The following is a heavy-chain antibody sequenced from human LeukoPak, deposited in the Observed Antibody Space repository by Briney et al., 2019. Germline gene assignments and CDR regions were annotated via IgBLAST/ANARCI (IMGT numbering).Heavy chain of an antibody. CDR1: ARSISSYY. V-gene: IGHV4-59*01. D-gene: IGHD2-21*01. CDR3: AREMWPDGMDV. Sequence: SETLSLTWTLSARSISSYYWSWIRQPPGKGLEWIGYIYYSGSTNYNPSLKSRVTISVDTSKNQFSLKLSSVTAADTAVYYCAREMWPDGMDVWGQGTTVTVSS. J-gene: IGHJ6*02. CDR2: IYYSGST.